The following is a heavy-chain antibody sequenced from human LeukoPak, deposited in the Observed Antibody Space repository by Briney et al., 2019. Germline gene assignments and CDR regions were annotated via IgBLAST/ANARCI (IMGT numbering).Heavy chain of an antibody. D-gene: IGHD6-6*01. J-gene: IGHJ6*02. Sequence: GGSLRLSCAASGFTFSDYYMSWIRQAPGKGLEWVSYISSSGSTIYYADSVKGRFTISRDNAKNSLYLQMNSLRAEDTAVYYCAKDQRSGHSSSSSYYYYGMDVWGQGTTVTVSS. CDR3: AKDQRSGHSSSSSYYYYGMDV. CDR2: ISSSGSTI. CDR1: GFTFSDYY. V-gene: IGHV3-11*04.